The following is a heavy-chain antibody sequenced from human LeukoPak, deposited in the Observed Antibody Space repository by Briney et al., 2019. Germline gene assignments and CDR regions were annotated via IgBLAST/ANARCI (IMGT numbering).Heavy chain of an antibody. CDR2: ISGSGGSI. CDR1: GFTVSSSY. J-gene: IGHJ4*02. CDR3: ANLGNWNDVFDY. Sequence: GGSLRLSCAASGFTVSSSYMSWVRQAPGKGLEWVSAISGSGGSIYYADSVKGRFTISRDNSKNTLYLQMNSLRAEDTAVYYCANLGNWNDVFDYWGQGTLVTVSS. V-gene: IGHV3-23*01. D-gene: IGHD1-1*01.